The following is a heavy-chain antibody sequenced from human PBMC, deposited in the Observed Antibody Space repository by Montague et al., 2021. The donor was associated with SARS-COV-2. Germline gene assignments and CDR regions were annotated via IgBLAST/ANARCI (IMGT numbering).Heavy chain of an antibody. CDR3: AWWDPQTLTLIGLRGKSASDY. D-gene: IGHD4-23*01. V-gene: IGHV4-34*01. CDR1: GGSFSGYY. Sequence: SQTLSLTCAVYGGSFSGYYWTWIRQSPGKGLEWIAEINHSGTTNYNFNPSLRSRVTISVDTSKSQFSLKLSSVTAADTGVYYCAWWDPQTLTLIGLRGKSASDYWGQGTLVTVSS. CDR2: INHSGTT. J-gene: IGHJ4*02.